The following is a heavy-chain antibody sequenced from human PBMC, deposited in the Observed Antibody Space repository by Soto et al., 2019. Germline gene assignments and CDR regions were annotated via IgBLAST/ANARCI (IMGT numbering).Heavy chain of an antibody. D-gene: IGHD1-26*01. J-gene: IGHJ3*02. CDR3: ARDVKSGSYYYSSFIDAFDI. Sequence: GGSLRLSCAASGFTFSSYSMNWVRQAPGKGLEWVSYISSSSSTIYYADSVKGRFTISRDNAKNSLYLQMNSLRDEDTAVYYCARDVKSGSYYYSSFIDAFDIWGQGTMVTVSS. V-gene: IGHV3-48*02. CDR2: ISSSSSTI. CDR1: GFTFSSYS.